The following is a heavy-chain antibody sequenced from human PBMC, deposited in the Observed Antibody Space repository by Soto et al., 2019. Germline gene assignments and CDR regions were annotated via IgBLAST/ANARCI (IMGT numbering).Heavy chain of an antibody. CDR1: GFTFSNAW. D-gene: IGHD6-13*01. CDR3: TTRDSSSFWAADYYYGMDV. V-gene: IGHV3-15*07. J-gene: IGHJ6*02. CDR2: VKSKTDGGTT. Sequence: EVQLVESGGGLVKPGGSLRLSCAASGFTFSNAWMNWVRQAPGKGLEWVGRVKSKTDGGTTDYAAPVKGRFTISRDDSKYTLYLQINSLKTEDTAVYYCTTRDSSSFWAADYYYGMDVWGQGTTVTACS.